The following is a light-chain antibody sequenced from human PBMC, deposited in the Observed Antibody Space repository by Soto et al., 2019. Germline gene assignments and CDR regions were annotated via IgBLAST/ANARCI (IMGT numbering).Light chain of an antibody. CDR1: QGISSY. CDR2: AAS. Sequence: AIRMTQSPSSLSASTGDRVTITCRASQGISSYLAWYQQKPGKAPKLLIYAASTLQSGVPSRFSGSGSGTDFTLTISSLQPEDFATYYCQQSYSTPRTFGQGTEVDIK. CDR3: QQSYSTPRT. V-gene: IGKV1-8*01. J-gene: IGKJ1*01.